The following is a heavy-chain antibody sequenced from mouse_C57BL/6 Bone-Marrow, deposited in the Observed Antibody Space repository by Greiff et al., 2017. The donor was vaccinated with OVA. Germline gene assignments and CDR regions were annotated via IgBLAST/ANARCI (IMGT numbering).Heavy chain of an antibody. V-gene: IGHV7-3*01. CDR3: ARYGGYGWYFDV. CDR1: GFTFTDYY. Sequence: EVKLVESGGGLVQPGGSLSLSCAASGFTFTDYYMSWVRQPPGKALEWLGFIRNKANGYTTEYSASVKGRFTISRDNSQSILYLQMNALRAEDSATYYCARYGGYGWYFDVWGTGTTVTVSS. CDR2: IRNKANGYTT. J-gene: IGHJ1*03. D-gene: IGHD2-2*01.